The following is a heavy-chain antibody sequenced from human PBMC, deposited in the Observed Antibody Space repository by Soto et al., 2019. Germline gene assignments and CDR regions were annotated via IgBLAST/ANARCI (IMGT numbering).Heavy chain of an antibody. CDR2: INPSGGST. D-gene: IGHD2-21*02. V-gene: IGHV1-46*01. J-gene: IGHJ3*02. Sequence: GASVKVSCKASGYTFTSYGISWVRQAPGQGLEWMGWINPSGGSTSYAQKFQGRVTMTRDTSTSTVYMELGSLRSEDTAVYHCAREGGIKAYCGGDCYSTDAFDIWGQGTMVTVSS. CDR1: GYTFTSYG. CDR3: AREGGIKAYCGGDCYSTDAFDI.